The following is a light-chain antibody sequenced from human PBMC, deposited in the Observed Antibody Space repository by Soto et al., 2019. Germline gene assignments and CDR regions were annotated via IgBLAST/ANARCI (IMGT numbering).Light chain of an antibody. V-gene: IGKV3-20*01. CDR1: QSVSSSY. J-gene: IGKJ1*01. Sequence: EIVLTQSPGTLSLSAGESATLSCRASQSVSSSYLAWFQQKPGQAPRLLIYGASIRATGIPDRFSGSGSGTDFTLTISRLEPEDFAVYYCHQYGSSPRTFGQGTKVDI. CDR3: HQYGSSPRT. CDR2: GAS.